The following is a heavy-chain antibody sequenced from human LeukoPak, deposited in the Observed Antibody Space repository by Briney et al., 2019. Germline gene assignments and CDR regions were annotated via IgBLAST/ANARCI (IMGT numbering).Heavy chain of an antibody. D-gene: IGHD6-19*01. Sequence: SETLSLTCTVSGGSIGSSSYYWGWIRQPPGKGLEWIGSIYYSGSTYYNPSLKSRVTISVDTSKNQFSLKLSSVTAADTAVYYCASLFSSGWYWFDSWGQGTLVTVSS. CDR1: GGSIGSSSYY. V-gene: IGHV4-39*07. J-gene: IGHJ5*01. CDR3: ASLFSSGWYWFDS. CDR2: IYYSGST.